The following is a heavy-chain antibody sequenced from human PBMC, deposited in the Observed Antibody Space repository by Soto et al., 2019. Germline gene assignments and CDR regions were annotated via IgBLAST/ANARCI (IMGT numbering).Heavy chain of an antibody. CDR3: AREDSIIIPAVSDF. Sequence: GGSLRLSCTVSGFAFNNYGINWVRQAPGKGLEWVSSISKSDYTYYSDSVKGRFTISRDNAKNSVSLQMNTLRVEDTAVYYCAREDSIIIPAVSDFWGQGTLVTISS. CDR2: ISKSDYT. CDR1: GFAFNNYG. D-gene: IGHD2-2*01. V-gene: IGHV3-21*01. J-gene: IGHJ4*02.